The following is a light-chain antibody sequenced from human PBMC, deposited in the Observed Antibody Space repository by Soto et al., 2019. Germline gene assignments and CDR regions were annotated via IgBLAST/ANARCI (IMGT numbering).Light chain of an antibody. J-gene: IGKJ1*01. V-gene: IGKV3-20*01. CDR2: GAS. CDR1: QSVSSSY. Sequence: EIVLTQSPDTLSLSPGERATLSCRASQSVSSSYLAWYQQKPGQAPRLLIYGASSRATGIPDRFSGSGSGTEFTLTISSLQSEDFAVYYCQQYNNWPLFGQGTKVDIK. CDR3: QQYNNWPL.